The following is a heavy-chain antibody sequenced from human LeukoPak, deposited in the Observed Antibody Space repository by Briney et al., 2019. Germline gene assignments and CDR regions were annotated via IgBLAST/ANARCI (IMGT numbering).Heavy chain of an antibody. CDR3: ASYDSSGYYYFDY. Sequence: GSSVKVSCKVSGYTLTELSMHWVRQAPGKGLEWMGGFDPEDGETIYAQKFQGRVTMTEDTSTDTAYMELSSLRPEDTAVYYCASYDSSGYYYFDYWGQGTLVTVSS. V-gene: IGHV1-24*01. CDR2: FDPEDGET. CDR1: GYTLTELS. J-gene: IGHJ4*02. D-gene: IGHD3-22*01.